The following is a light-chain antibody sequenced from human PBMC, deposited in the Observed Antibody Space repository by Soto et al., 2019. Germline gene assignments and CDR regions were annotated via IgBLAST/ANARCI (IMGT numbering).Light chain of an antibody. V-gene: IGKV1-5*03. CDR3: QQYNSYSQT. J-gene: IGKJ1*01. CDR2: KAS. Sequence: DIQMTQSPSTLSASVGDRVTITCRASQSISSWLAWYQQKPGKAPKLLIYKASSLESGVPSRFSGSGSGTEFTLTISSLQPDEFATYDCQQYNSYSQTFGQGTKVEIK. CDR1: QSISSW.